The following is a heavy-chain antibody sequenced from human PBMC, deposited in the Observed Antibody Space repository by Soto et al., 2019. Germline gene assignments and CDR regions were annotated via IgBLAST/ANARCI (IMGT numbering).Heavy chain of an antibody. Sequence: PGESLKISCFGSGYSFSNYWIGWVRQMPGKGLEWMGIIYPGDSDARYSPSFQGQVTISADKSITTAYLQWSSLKASDTAMYYCATTTTDYFAMDVWGQGTSVTVSS. CDR1: GYSFSNYW. CDR3: ATTTTDYFAMDV. CDR2: IYPGDSDA. V-gene: IGHV5-51*01. D-gene: IGHD1-1*01. J-gene: IGHJ6*02.